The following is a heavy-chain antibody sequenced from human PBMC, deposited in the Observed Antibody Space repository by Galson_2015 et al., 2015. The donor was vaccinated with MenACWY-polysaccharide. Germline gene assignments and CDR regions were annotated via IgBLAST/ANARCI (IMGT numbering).Heavy chain of an antibody. CDR1: GFNFGGNG. D-gene: IGHD6-13*01. CDR3: ARNPSRLDIAAASN. V-gene: IGHV3-30*02. J-gene: IGHJ4*02. Sequence: SLRLSCAGAGFNFGGNGLHWVRQAPGKGLEWVALIRNDGRKHYPDAGKGRFTIARDNSKHTVYLQMNSLRPEDTAVYYCARNPSRLDIAAASNWGQGALVTVSS. CDR2: IRNDGRK.